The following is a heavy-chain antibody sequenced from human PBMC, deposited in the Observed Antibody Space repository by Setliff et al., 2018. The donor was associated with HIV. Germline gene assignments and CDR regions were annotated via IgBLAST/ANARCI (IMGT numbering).Heavy chain of an antibody. CDR3: SRGSAAGTGLPPRDS. CDR1: ADSVTSYS. Sequence: KASETLSLTCSVSADSVTSYSWEWIRQPPGRRLEWIGSVSTTDGATYNPSLQSRVSMSVDPSKKQVSLHLTSVTAADTAVYYCSRGSAAGTGLPPRDSWGQGILVTVSS. D-gene: IGHD1-1*01. V-gene: IGHV4-4*08. CDR2: VSTTDGA. J-gene: IGHJ5*01.